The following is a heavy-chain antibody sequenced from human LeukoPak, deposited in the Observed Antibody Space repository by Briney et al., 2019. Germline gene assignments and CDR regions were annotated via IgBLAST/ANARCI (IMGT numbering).Heavy chain of an antibody. Sequence: ASVKVSCKASGYTFTSYGISWVRQAPGQGLEWMGWISAYNGNTNYALKLQGRVTMTTDTSTSTAYMELRSLRSDDTAVYYCARSAEYYYDSSGYYMPYYFDYWGQGTLVTVSS. CDR2: ISAYNGNT. CDR3: ARSAEYYYDSSGYYMPYYFDY. CDR1: GYTFTSYG. V-gene: IGHV1-18*01. D-gene: IGHD3-22*01. J-gene: IGHJ4*02.